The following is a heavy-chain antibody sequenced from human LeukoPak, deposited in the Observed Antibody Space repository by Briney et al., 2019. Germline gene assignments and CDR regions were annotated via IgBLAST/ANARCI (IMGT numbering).Heavy chain of an antibody. CDR1: GYTFTGYY. Sequence: ASVKVSCKASGYTFTGYYMHWVRQGPGQGLEWMGWINPNSGGTNYAQKFQGRVTITADESTSTAYMELSSLRSEDTAVYYCARDAPYDYVWGSIPGPAEYWGQGTLVTVSS. D-gene: IGHD3-16*01. CDR3: ARDAPYDYVWGSIPGPAEY. CDR2: INPNSGGT. J-gene: IGHJ4*02. V-gene: IGHV1-2*02.